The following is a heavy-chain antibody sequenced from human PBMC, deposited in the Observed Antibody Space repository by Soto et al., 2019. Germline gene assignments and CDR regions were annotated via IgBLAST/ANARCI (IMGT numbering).Heavy chain of an antibody. CDR3: ARDRRTRIAAHEGDWSYYYYGMDV. V-gene: IGHV4-59*01. CDR2: IYYGGST. J-gene: IGHJ6*02. D-gene: IGHD6-13*01. Sequence: SETLSLTCTVSGGSISSYYWSWIRQPPGKGLEWIGDIYYGGSTNYNPSLKSRVTISVDTSKNQFSLKLSSVTAADTAVYYCARDRRTRIAAHEGDWSYYYYGMDVWGQGPTVTVSS. CDR1: GGSISSYY.